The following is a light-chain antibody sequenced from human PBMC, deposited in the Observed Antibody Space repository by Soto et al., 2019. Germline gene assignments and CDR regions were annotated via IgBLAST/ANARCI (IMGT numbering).Light chain of an antibody. CDR2: GSS. CDR1: QSVSNKY. V-gene: IGKV3-20*01. J-gene: IGKJ2*01. Sequence: EVVLTQSPGTLSLSPGERATLSCRASQSVSNKYLAWYQQKPGQAPRLLIFGSSDKATGIPDRFSGSGSGTDFTLTISSLEPEDFAVYYCQQYGSSPPYTFGQGTKLAIK. CDR3: QQYGSSPPYT.